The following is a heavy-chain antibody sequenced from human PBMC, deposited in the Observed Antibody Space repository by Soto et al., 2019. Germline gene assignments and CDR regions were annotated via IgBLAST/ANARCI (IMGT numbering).Heavy chain of an antibody. V-gene: IGHV3-30-3*01. CDR1: GFTFSSYA. CDR3: ARERNVQTYYYYYFGLDV. D-gene: IGHD1-1*01. CDR2: ISNDGSNQ. J-gene: IGHJ6*02. Sequence: QVQLVESGGGVVQTGRSLRLSCAASGFTFSSYAMHWVRQAPGKGLEWVALISNDGSNQYYADSVKGRFTISRDNSKKMLYLQMNSLRVEDTAVYYCARERNVQTYYYYYFGLDVWGQGTTVTVSS.